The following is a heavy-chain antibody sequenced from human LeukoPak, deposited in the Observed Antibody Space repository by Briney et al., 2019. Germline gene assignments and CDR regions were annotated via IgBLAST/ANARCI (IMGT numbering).Heavy chain of an antibody. Sequence: GGSLRLSCAASGFTFSSYGMHWVRQAPGKGLEWVAVISYDGSNKYYADSVKGRFTISRDNSKNTLYLQMNSLRAEDTAVYYCARETAHYYDSSGYENWFDPWGQGTLVTVSS. CDR2: ISYDGSNK. J-gene: IGHJ5*02. CDR3: ARETAHYYDSSGYENWFDP. D-gene: IGHD3-22*01. V-gene: IGHV3-30*03. CDR1: GFTFSSYG.